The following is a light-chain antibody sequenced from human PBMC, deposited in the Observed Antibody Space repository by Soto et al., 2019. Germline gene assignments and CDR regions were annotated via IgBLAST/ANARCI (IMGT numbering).Light chain of an antibody. CDR1: QSVSNNY. J-gene: IGKJ1*01. CDR2: GAS. Sequence: IVLTQSPCTLSLSAGERATLSCRASQSVSNNYLAWYQQTPGQAPRLLIYGASNRATGIPDRFSGSGSGTDFTLTISRLEPEDFAVYYCQQYGSSGTFGQGTKVDIK. CDR3: QQYGSSGT. V-gene: IGKV3-20*01.